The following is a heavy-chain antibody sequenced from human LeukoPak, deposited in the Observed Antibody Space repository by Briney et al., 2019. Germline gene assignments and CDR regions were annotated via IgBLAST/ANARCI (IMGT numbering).Heavy chain of an antibody. J-gene: IGHJ4*02. CDR2: LTGSAT. V-gene: IGHV1-46*01. Sequence: WASVKLSCKASGYPFSRYNIHWLRQAPGQGLEWVGLTGSATSLPQKFRGRVTVTRDTSTNTAFMELRSLRFEDTAVYYCATETGSSSWYYWGQGTLVTVSS. D-gene: IGHD6-13*01. CDR1: GYPFSRYN. CDR3: ATETGSSSWYY.